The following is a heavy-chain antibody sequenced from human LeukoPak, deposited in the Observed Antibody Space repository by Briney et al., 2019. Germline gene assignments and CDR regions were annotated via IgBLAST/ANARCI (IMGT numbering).Heavy chain of an antibody. CDR2: ISYSGGII. D-gene: IGHD3-22*01. Sequence: GGSLRLSCAASGLTFSDYYMNWIRQAPGKGPEWVSYISYSGGIIYYADSVKGRFTISRDNAKKSLFLQMNSLRAEDTAVYYCAGSYDSSGFSDDWGQGTLVTVSS. V-gene: IGHV3-11*01. CDR1: GLTFSDYY. CDR3: AGSYDSSGFSDD. J-gene: IGHJ4*02.